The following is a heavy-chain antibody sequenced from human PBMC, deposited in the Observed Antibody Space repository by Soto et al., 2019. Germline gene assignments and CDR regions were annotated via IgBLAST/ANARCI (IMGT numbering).Heavy chain of an antibody. D-gene: IGHD5-12*01. CDR1: GGSFSGYY. Sequence: ETLSLTCAVYGGSFSGYYWSWIRQPPGKGLEWIGEINHSGSTNYNPSLKSRVTISVDTSKNQFSLKLSSVTAADTAVYYCARALKYGGYDFYVGVPFDEWGRRTLVTVSS. V-gene: IGHV4-34*01. CDR3: ARALKYGGYDFYVGVPFDE. J-gene: IGHJ4*02. CDR2: INHSGST.